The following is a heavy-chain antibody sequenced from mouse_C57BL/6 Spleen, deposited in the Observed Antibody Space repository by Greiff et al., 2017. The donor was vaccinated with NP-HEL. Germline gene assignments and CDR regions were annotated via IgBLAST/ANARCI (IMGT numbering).Heavy chain of an antibody. D-gene: IGHD1-1*01. CDR1: GYAFSSYW. V-gene: IGHV1-80*01. CDR2: IYPGDGDT. J-gene: IGHJ2*01. Sequence: VQLQQSGAELVKPGASVKISCKASGYAFSSYWMNWVKQRPGKGLEWIGQIYPGDGDTNYNGKFKGKATLTADKSSSTAYMQLSSLTSEDSAVYFCARGLYYYGSSQSYFDYWGQGTTLTVSS. CDR3: ARGLYYYGSSQSYFDY.